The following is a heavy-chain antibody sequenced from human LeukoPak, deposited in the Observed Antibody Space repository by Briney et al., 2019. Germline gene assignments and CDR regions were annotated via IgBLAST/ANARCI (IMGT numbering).Heavy chain of an antibody. V-gene: IGHV3-9*01. J-gene: IGHJ4*02. Sequence: TGGSLRLSCAASGFTFDDYAMHWVRQAPGKGLEWVSGISWNTGTIGYADSVKGRFTISRDNAKNSLYLQMNSLRAEDTAVYYCAKGMTTVTFFDYWGQGTLVTVSS. CDR2: ISWNTGTI. D-gene: IGHD4-11*01. CDR3: AKGMTTVTFFDY. CDR1: GFTFDDYA.